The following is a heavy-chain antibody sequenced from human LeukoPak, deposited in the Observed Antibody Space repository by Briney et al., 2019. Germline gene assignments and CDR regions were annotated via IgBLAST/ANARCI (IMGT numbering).Heavy chain of an antibody. CDR2: INHSGST. D-gene: IGHD5-18*01. Sequence: SETLSLTCAVYGGSFSGYYWSWIRQPPGKGLEWIGEINHSGSTNYNPSLTSRVTISVDTSKNQFSLKLSSVTAADTAVYYCAREADAAMVSAFDIWGQGTMVTVSS. CDR1: GGSFSGYY. CDR3: AREADAAMVSAFDI. J-gene: IGHJ3*02. V-gene: IGHV4-34*01.